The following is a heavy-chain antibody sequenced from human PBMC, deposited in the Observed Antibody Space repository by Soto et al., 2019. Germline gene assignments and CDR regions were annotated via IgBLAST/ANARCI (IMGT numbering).Heavy chain of an antibody. D-gene: IGHD6-19*01. CDR2: IYWDDDK. J-gene: IGHJ4*02. Sequence: QITLKESGPTLVKPTQTLTLTCTFSGFSLSTTAVGVGWIRQPPGKALEWLALIYWDDDKQYSPSLKSRLTIPKDTSKNQVVLTMTNMDPVDTATYHCAHGSGWLHDYWGQGILVTVSS. V-gene: IGHV2-5*02. CDR3: AHGSGWLHDY. CDR1: GFSLSTTAVG.